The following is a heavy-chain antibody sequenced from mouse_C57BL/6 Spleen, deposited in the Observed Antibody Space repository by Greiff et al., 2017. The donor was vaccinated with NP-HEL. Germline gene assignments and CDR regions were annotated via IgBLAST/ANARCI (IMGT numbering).Heavy chain of an antibody. Sequence: VQLQQPGAELVRPGSSVKLSCKASGYNFTSYWMDWVKQRPGQGLEWIGNIYPSDSETHYNQKFKEKATLTVDKSSSKAYTQISSLTSEDSAVYYCAREGGSTMVTTYYFDYWGQGTTLTVSS. D-gene: IGHD2-2*01. CDR3: AREGGSTMVTTYYFDY. CDR1: GYNFTSYW. CDR2: IYPSDSET. V-gene: IGHV1-61*01. J-gene: IGHJ2*01.